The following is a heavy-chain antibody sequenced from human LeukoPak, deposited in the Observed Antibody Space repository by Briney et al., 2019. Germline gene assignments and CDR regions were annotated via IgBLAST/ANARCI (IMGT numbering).Heavy chain of an antibody. CDR1: GFTFSSYG. Sequence: GSLRLSCAASGFTFSSYGMHWVRQAPGKGLEWVAFIRYDGSNKHYADSVTGRFTISRDNPKHTLYLQMNSVRGEDTAVYYCAKDRGGLWFGELLPDYWGQGTLVTVSS. J-gene: IGHJ4*02. CDR2: IRYDGSNK. V-gene: IGHV3-30*02. CDR3: AKDRGGLWFGELLPDY. D-gene: IGHD3-10*01.